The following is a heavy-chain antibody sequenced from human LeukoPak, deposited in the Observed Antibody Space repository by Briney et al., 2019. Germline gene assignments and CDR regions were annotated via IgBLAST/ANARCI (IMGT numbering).Heavy chain of an antibody. Sequence: GASVKVSCKASGYTFTSYDINWVRQATGQGLEWMGWMNPNSGNTGYAQKFQGRVTMTRNTSISTAYMELGSLRSEDTAVYYCARGVVVVPAASPVYYYYYGMDVWGQGTTVTVSS. CDR2: MNPNSGNT. J-gene: IGHJ6*02. CDR1: GYTFTSYD. V-gene: IGHV1-8*01. D-gene: IGHD2-2*01. CDR3: ARGVVVVPAASPVYYYYYGMDV.